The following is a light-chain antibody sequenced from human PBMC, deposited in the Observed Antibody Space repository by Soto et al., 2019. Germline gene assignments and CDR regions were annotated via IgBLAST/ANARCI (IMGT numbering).Light chain of an antibody. CDR2: DAS. V-gene: IGKV1-33*01. Sequence: DIQLTQSPSSLSASVGDDVTIACEASQDVSDHLNWYQQKAGQAPKLLIYDASNLEPGVPSRFSGSGSETYFTFTISGLQPEDSATYYCQQYDDLPTFGPGTKVDIK. CDR3: QQYDDLPT. CDR1: QDVSDH. J-gene: IGKJ3*01.